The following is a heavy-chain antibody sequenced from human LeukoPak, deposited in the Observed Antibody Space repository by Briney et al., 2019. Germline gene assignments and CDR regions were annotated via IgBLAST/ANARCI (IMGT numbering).Heavy chain of an antibody. CDR1: GFTFSSYS. CDR3: ARVSVMVRSWYFDP. Sequence: GGSLRLSCAASGFTFSSYSMNWVRQAPGKGLEWVSSISSSSSYIYYADSVKGRFTISRDNAKNSVYLEMNRLRVEDTAVYYCARVSVMVRSWYFDPWGQGTLVAVSS. CDR2: ISSSSSYI. J-gene: IGHJ5*02. D-gene: IGHD5-18*01. V-gene: IGHV3-21*01.